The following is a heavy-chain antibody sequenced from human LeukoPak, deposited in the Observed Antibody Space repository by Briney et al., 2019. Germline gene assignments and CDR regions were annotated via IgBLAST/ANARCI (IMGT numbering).Heavy chain of an antibody. V-gene: IGHV4-39*07. Sequence: SETLSLTCTVSGGSISSSSYYWGWIRQPPGKGLEWIGEINHSGSTNYNPSLKSRVTISVDTSKNQFSLKLSSVTAADTAVYYCARDLGVQDRSGYLYYYYGMDVWGQGTTVTVSS. CDR2: INHSGST. CDR3: ARDLGVQDRSGYLYYYYGMDV. D-gene: IGHD3-3*01. CDR1: GGSISSSSYY. J-gene: IGHJ6*02.